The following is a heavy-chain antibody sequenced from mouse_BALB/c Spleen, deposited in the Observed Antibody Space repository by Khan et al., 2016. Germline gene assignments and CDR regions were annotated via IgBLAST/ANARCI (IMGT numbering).Heavy chain of an antibody. CDR3: ARDDQDYDAWFAS. J-gene: IGHJ3*01. CDR1: GFSLTNSG. Sequence: QVQLQQSGPGLVALSQSLSITCTVSGFSLTNSGVHWVRQPPGKGLDWLGVIWAGGSTDYNSALMSRLSITKDNSQNQVFLKMNSLQTDDTAMYYCARDDQDYDAWFASWGQGTLVTVSA. D-gene: IGHD2-4*01. V-gene: IGHV2-9*02. CDR2: IWAGGST.